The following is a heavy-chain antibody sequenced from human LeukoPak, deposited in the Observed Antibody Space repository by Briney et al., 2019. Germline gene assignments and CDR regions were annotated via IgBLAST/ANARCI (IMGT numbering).Heavy chain of an antibody. D-gene: IGHD3-22*01. J-gene: IGHJ5*02. V-gene: IGHV4-59*12. CDR3: ARVAVVRLRTYYYDSSGYYFSQGFDP. CDR1: GGSISSYY. Sequence: SETLSLTCTVSGGSISSYYWSWIRQPPGKGLEWIGYIYYSGSTNYNPSLKSRVTISVDTSKNQFSLKLSSVTAADTAVYYCARVAVVRLRTYYYDSSGYYFSQGFDPWGQGTLVTVSS. CDR2: IYYSGST.